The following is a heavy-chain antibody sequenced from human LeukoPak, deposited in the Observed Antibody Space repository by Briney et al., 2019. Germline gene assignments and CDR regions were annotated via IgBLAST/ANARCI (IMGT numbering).Heavy chain of an antibody. CDR2: ISGSGGST. D-gene: IGHD6-13*01. CDR1: GFTFSSYA. J-gene: IGHJ4*02. CDR3: AKGSSSWYVPFDS. V-gene: IGHV3-23*01. Sequence: PGWSLRLSCAASGFTFSSYAMSWVSQAPGKGLEWVSAISGSGGSTYYADSVKGRFTISRDNSKNTLYLQMNSLRAEDTAVYYCAKGSSSWYVPFDSWGQGTLVTVSS.